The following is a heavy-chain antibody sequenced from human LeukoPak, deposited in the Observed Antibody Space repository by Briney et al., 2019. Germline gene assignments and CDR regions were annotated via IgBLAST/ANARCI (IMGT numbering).Heavy chain of an antibody. CDR2: IYYSGST. CDR3: ARVTSVGDYDEDYFDY. Sequence: SETLSLTCTVSGGSISSSSYYWGWIRQPPGKGLEWIGSIYYSGSTYYNPSLKSRVTISVDTSKNQFSLKLSSVTAADTAVYYCARVTSVGDYDEDYFDYWGQGTLVTVSS. V-gene: IGHV4-39*07. CDR1: GGSISSSSYY. J-gene: IGHJ4*02. D-gene: IGHD4-17*01.